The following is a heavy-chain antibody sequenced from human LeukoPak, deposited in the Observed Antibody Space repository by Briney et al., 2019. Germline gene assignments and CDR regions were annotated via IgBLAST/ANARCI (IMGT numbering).Heavy chain of an antibody. CDR2: IESKIDGGTT. CDR1: GFTFSIAW. CDR3: TTSPPRYSGTMY. J-gene: IGHJ4*02. V-gene: IGHV3-15*04. Sequence: GGPLRLSCAASGFTFSIAWMTWVRQAPGKGLEWVGRIESKIDGGTTDYAAPVTGRFTISRDDSKNTLYLQMNGLKTEDTAVYYCTTSPPRYSGTMYWGQGTLVTVSS. D-gene: IGHD3-10*01.